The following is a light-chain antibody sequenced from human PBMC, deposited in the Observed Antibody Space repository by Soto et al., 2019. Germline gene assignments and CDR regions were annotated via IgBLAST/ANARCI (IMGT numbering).Light chain of an antibody. V-gene: IGLV2-14*01. Sequence: QSALTQPASVSGSPGQSITISCAGTMRDVGAYNLVSWYQQHPGRAPQLIIYEVRNRPSGLSNRFSGSKSGNTASLTISGLQAEDEADYYCSSYTTTSPYVFGSGTKLTVL. J-gene: IGLJ1*01. CDR2: EVR. CDR3: SSYTTTSPYV. CDR1: MRDVGAYNL.